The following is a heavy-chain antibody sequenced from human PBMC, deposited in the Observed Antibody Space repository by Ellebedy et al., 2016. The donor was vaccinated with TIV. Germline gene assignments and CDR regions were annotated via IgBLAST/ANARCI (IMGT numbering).Heavy chain of an antibody. Sequence: SETLSLTCTVSGGSISSGGYYWSWIRQHPGKGLEWNGYIYYSGSTYYNPSLKSPVTISVDTSKNQFSLKLSSVTAADTAVYYCARYNPSGYNYYFDYWGRGTLVTVSS. V-gene: IGHV4-31*01. D-gene: IGHD5-12*01. CDR3: ARYNPSGYNYYFDY. J-gene: IGHJ4*02. CDR1: GGSISSGGYY. CDR2: IYYSGST.